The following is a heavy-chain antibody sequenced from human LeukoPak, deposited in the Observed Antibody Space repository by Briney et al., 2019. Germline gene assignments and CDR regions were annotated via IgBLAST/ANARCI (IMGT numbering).Heavy chain of an antibody. J-gene: IGHJ4*02. CDR2: VNPDGSGT. CDR1: GFTFSSYW. D-gene: IGHD1-1*01. CDR3: ARGGVEPVDN. V-gene: IGHV3-74*01. Sequence: TGGSHRLSCAASGFTFSSYWMHWVRQAPGKGLVWVSRVNPDGSGTDYADSVKGRFTTSRDNAKNTLFLQMNSLRADDTAVYYCARGGVEPVDNWGQGTLVTVSS.